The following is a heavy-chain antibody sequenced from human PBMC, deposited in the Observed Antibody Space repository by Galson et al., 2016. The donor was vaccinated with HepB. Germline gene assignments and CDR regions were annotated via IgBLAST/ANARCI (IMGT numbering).Heavy chain of an antibody. CDR1: GGSFIYYH. CDR3: AREGSAGHPNWVHP. Sequence: SETLSLTCGVYGGSFIYYHWTWIRQPPGKGLEWIGKIDHSGSTNYNPSLKSRVTTSVDTSHNHFSLKLRFGTAADTAMYFCAREGSAGHPNWVHPWDQGTLGTLSP. D-gene: IGHD1-14*01. J-gene: IGHJ5*02. V-gene: IGHV4-34*01. CDR2: IDHSGST.